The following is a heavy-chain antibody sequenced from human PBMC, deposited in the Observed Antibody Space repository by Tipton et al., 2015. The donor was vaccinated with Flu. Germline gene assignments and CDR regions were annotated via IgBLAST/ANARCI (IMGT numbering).Heavy chain of an antibody. CDR3: AKGKWAMTAVTLADS. J-gene: IGHJ5*02. CDR1: GLAFRSFA. D-gene: IGHD4-17*01. CDR2: ISGAGTAT. V-gene: IGHV3-23*01. Sequence: GSLRLSCAAPGLAFRSFAMSWVRQAPGKGPEWVAIISGAGTATYYIDSVKGRFTISRDNSNNTVSLQMNNLRVEDTAKYYCAKGKWAMTAVTLADSWGQGTLVAVSP.